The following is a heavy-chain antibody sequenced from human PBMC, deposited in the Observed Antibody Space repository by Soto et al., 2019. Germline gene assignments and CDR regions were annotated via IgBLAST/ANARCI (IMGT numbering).Heavy chain of an antibody. CDR3: ARETVAYNWFDP. Sequence: GASVKVSCKASGYTFTGYAMHWVRQDPGQRLEWMGWINAGNGNTKYSQKFQGRVTITRDTSASTAYMELSSLRSDDTAVYYCARETVAYNWFDPWGQGTQVTVSS. CDR1: GYTFTGYA. J-gene: IGHJ5*02. CDR2: INAGNGNT. V-gene: IGHV1-3*01. D-gene: IGHD6-19*01.